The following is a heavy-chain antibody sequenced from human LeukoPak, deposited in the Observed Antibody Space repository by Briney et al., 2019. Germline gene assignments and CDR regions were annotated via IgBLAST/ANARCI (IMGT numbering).Heavy chain of an antibody. CDR1: GFTFSKYG. CDR3: ARAGIGNALDY. Sequence: GMSLRLSCAASGFTFSKYGMNWVRQAPGKGLEGVPIIWYDGSNKYFAGSVMGRFTISKDNSKNTVYLQMNSLRIEDTAVYHCARAGIGNALDYWGPGTQVTVSS. J-gene: IGHJ4*02. CDR2: IWYDGSNK. V-gene: IGHV3-33*01. D-gene: IGHD2-2*01.